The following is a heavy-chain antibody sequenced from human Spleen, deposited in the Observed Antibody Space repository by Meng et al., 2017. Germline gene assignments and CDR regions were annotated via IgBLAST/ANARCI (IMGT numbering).Heavy chain of an antibody. V-gene: IGHV3-23*01. CDR2: ISGSHGST. Sequence: VQLLESGGGLVQPGGSLRLSCAASGFTFSNYAMHWVRQAPGKGLEWVSAISGSHGSTHYADSVKGRFTISRDNSKNTLYLQMNSLRAEDTAIYYCARWTYHYDFWGQGTLVTVSS. CDR1: GFTFSNYA. J-gene: IGHJ4*02. D-gene: IGHD5-24*01. CDR3: ARWTYHYDF.